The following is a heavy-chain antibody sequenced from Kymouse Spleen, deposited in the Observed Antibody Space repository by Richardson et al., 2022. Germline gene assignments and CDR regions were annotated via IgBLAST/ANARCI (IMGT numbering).Heavy chain of an antibody. Sequence: EVQLVESGGGLVQPGGSLKLSCAASGFTFSGSAMHWVRQASGKGLEWVGRIRSKANSYATAYAASVKGRFTISRDDSKNTAYLQMNSLKTEDTAVYYCTRHLAARLFDYWGQGTLVTVSS. V-gene: IGHV3-73*02. CDR3: TRHLAARLFDY. CDR2: IRSKANSYAT. CDR1: GFTFSGSA. D-gene: IGHD6-6*01. J-gene: IGHJ4*02.